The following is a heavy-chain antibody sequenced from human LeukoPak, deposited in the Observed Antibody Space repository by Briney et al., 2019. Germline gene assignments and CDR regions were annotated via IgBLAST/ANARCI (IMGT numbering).Heavy chain of an antibody. V-gene: IGHV3-48*01. J-gene: IGHJ4*02. Sequence: PGGSLRLSCAASGFTFSDYPMNWIRQAPGKGLEWVSNIRATSTTLYYQDYYADSVKGRFTTSRDNAKNSLYLQMDSLRVEDTAVYYCAPTRGSSSWPFDYWGQGTLVTVSS. D-gene: IGHD6-13*01. CDR1: GFTFSDYP. CDR3: APTRGSSSWPFDY. CDR2: IRATSTTL.